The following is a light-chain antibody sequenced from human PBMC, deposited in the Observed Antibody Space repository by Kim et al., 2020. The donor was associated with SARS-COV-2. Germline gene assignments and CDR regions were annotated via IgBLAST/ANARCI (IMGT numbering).Light chain of an antibody. J-gene: IGLJ2*01. CDR1: SLRSYY. Sequence: SSELTQDPAVSVALGQTVRITCQGDSLRSYYATWYRQKPGQAPKVVIYGKDNRPSGVPDRFSGSSSGNTAYLTITGPQAGDEADYYCNSRDSNDYVVVGG. V-gene: IGLV3-19*01. CDR3: NSRDSNDYVV. CDR2: GKD.